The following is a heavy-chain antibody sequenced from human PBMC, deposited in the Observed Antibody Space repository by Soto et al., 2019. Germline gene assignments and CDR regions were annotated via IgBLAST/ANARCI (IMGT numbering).Heavy chain of an antibody. CDR3: AKNGQPPYYYYGLDV. CDR2: VSGYNGDT. J-gene: IGHJ6*02. V-gene: IGHV1-18*01. Sequence: ASVKVSCKASGYTFTRYGISWVRQAPGQGLEWMGWVSGYNGDTNYAREFQGRVSMTIDTSTTTAYMELRSLTSDDTAVYYCAKNGQPPYYYYGLDVWGQGTKVTVSS. CDR1: GYTFTRYG. D-gene: IGHD2-8*01.